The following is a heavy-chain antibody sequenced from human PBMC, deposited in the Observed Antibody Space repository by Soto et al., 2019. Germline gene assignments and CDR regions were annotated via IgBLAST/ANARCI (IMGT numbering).Heavy chain of an antibody. CDR2: IDGDEDSTT. Sequence: EVQLVESGGGLVQPGGSLRLSCAASGFTFNSYWMQWVRHAPGKGLEWVSRIDGDEDSTTNYADSVKGRFTTSRDTVKSTLSLQMNSLRAEDTAVSYCVRGSHGDYWGQGTLVTVSS. CDR1: GFTFNSYW. D-gene: IGHD2-15*01. CDR3: VRGSHGDY. V-gene: IGHV3-74*01. J-gene: IGHJ4*02.